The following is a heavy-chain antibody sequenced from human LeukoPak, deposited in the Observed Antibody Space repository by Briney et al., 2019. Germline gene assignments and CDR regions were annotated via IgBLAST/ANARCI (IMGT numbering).Heavy chain of an antibody. Sequence: GGSLRLSCAASGFTFDDYAMHWVRQAPGKGLEWVSGISWNSGSIGYADSVKGRFTISRDNAKNSLYLQMSSLRAEDTALYYCAKEEQWLAYYFDYWGQGTLVTVSS. J-gene: IGHJ4*02. CDR3: AKEEQWLAYYFDY. D-gene: IGHD6-19*01. V-gene: IGHV3-9*01. CDR1: GFTFDDYA. CDR2: ISWNSGSI.